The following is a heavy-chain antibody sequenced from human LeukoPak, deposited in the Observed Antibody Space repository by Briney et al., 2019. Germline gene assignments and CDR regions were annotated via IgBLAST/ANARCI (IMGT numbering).Heavy chain of an antibody. CDR1: GFTVSTNY. CDR2: IYAAGAA. D-gene: IGHD2-2*01. CDR3: ARSTSYHFDS. V-gene: IGHV3-53*01. J-gene: IGHJ4*02. Sequence: PGGSLRLSCAASGFTVSTNYLSWVRQAPRQGLEWVSVIYAAGAAYYADYVKGRFTISRDTSNNTLILQMHSLGVEDTAVYYCARSTSYHFDSWGQGTLVTVSS.